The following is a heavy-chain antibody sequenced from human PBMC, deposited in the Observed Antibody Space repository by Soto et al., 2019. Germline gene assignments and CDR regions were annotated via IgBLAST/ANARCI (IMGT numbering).Heavy chain of an antibody. J-gene: IGHJ5*02. V-gene: IGHV4-30-2*01. CDR1: GDSISSGGYS. Sequence: PSETLSLTCAVSGDSISSGGYSWSWIRQPPGKGLEWIGYIYHSGRTYYNPSLKSRVTISVDRSKNQFSLELSSVTAADTAVYYCARFYGDYFNWFDPWGQGTLVTVSS. D-gene: IGHD4-17*01. CDR3: ARFYGDYFNWFDP. CDR2: IYHSGRT.